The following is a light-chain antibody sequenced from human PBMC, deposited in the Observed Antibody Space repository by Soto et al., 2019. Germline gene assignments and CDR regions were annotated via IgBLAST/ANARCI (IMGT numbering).Light chain of an antibody. J-gene: IGKJ1*01. CDR2: YMS. Sequence: EIVLTQSPATLSSSPGETATLSCRASQYVGSRLAWYQHKPGQAPRLLIFYMSNRATGIPARFSGSGSGPDFTLTISSLAPDDFAIYYCHQRQSWPRTFGQGTKVEIK. CDR1: QYVGSR. V-gene: IGKV3-11*01. CDR3: HQRQSWPRT.